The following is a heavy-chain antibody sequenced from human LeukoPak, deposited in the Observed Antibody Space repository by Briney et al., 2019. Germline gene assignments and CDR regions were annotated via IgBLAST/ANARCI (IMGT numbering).Heavy chain of an antibody. J-gene: IGHJ4*02. CDR3: ARLLYSSSWNGFEYYFDY. Sequence: PSETLSLTCAVSGYSISSGYYWGWIRQPPGKGLEWIGSIYHSGSTYYNPSLKSRVTISVDTSKNQFSLKLSSVTAADTAVYYCARLLYSSSWNGFEYYFDYWGQGTLVTVSS. D-gene: IGHD6-13*01. CDR1: GYSISSGYY. V-gene: IGHV4-38-2*01. CDR2: IYHSGST.